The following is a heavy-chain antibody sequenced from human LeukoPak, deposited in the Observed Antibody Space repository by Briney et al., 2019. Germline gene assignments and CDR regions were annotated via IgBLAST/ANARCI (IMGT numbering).Heavy chain of an antibody. Sequence: PGGSLRLSCAASGFTFDDYAMHWVRQAPGKGLEWVSGISRNSGSIGYADSVKGRFTISRDNAKNSLYLQMNSLRAEDTALYYCAKDMEWELTYYFDYWGQGTLVTVSS. CDR1: GFTFDDYA. J-gene: IGHJ4*02. CDR3: AKDMEWELTYYFDY. CDR2: ISRNSGSI. V-gene: IGHV3-9*01. D-gene: IGHD1-26*01.